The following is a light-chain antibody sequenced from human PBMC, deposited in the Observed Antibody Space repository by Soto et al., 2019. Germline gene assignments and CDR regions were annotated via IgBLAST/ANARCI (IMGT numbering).Light chain of an antibody. J-gene: IGKJ1*01. CDR1: QDVTTN. CDR3: QQYGSSGT. V-gene: IGKV3-20*01. CDR2: DIS. Sequence: TQFPGILSASPGEGVTLSCRAAQDVTTNFAWYQQKRGQAPRLLIYDISSRATGVPARFSGSGSGTDFTLTISRLEPEDFAVYYCQQYGSSGTFGQGTKVDIK.